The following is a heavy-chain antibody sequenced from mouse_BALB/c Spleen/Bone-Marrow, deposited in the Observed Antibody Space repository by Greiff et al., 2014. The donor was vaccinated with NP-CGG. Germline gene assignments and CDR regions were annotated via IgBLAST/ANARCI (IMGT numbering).Heavy chain of an antibody. Sequence: EVQVVESGPELVKPGASVKMSCKASGYTFTSYVMHWVKQKPGQGLEWIGCINPYNDGTKYNEKFKGKATLTSDKSSSTAYMEPSSLTSEDSAVYYCAREGGYDEDYFDYWGQGTTLTVSS. D-gene: IGHD2-2*01. CDR1: GYTFTSYV. J-gene: IGHJ2*01. V-gene: IGHV1-14*01. CDR3: AREGGYDEDYFDY. CDR2: INPYNDGT.